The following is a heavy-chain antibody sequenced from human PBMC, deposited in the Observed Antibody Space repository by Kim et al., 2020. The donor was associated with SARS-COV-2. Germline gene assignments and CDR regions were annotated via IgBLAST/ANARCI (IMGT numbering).Heavy chain of an antibody. J-gene: IGHJ4*02. CDR1: GFTFNSFA. Sequence: GGSLRLSCAASGFTFNSFAMHWVRQAPGKGLEYVSGISSNGGSTYYANYVKGRLTISRDNSKNTVYLQMGSLRTEDMAMYYCTRGELDSWGQGTLVTVT. V-gene: IGHV3-64*01. CDR2: ISSNGGST. CDR3: TRGELDS. D-gene: IGHD1-26*01.